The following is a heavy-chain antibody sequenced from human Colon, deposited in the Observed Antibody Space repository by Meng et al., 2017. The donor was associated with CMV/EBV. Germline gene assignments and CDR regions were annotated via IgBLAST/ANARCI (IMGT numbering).Heavy chain of an antibody. CDR1: GYTFMNYG. CDR3: SREVDYGGYIVLGY. D-gene: IGHD4-23*01. CDR2: ISAFNGNT. Sequence: ASVKVSCKASGYTFMNYGISWVRQAPGQGLEWMGWISAFNGNTRYAQKVQGRVTMTRDTSTSTAYMELRSLRSDDTAVYYCSREVDYGGYIVLGYWGQGTLVTVSS. V-gene: IGHV1-18*01. J-gene: IGHJ4*02.